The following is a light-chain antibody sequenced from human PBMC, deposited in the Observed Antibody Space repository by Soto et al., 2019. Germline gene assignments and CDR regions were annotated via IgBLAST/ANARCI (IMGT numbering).Light chain of an antibody. CDR1: SSNIASNP. CDR2: SND. J-gene: IGLJ1*01. CDR3: ASWYDPLNGHV. V-gene: IGLV1-44*01. Sequence: QSVLTQPPSASGTPGQRVTVSCSGSSSNIASNPVNWYQQLPGTAPKLLIYSNDQRPSGVPDRFSASKSGTSASLAISGLQSEDEADYYCASWYDPLNGHVFGTGTKGTVL.